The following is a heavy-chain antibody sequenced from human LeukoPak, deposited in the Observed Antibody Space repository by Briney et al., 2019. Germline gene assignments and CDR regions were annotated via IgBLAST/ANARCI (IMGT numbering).Heavy chain of an antibody. D-gene: IGHD3-22*01. V-gene: IGHV3-30*18. CDR1: GFTFSNYD. CDR2: ISYNGSNK. Sequence: GRSLRLSCAASGFTFSNYDMHWVRQAPGKGLEWVVLISYNGSNKYYADSVKGRFTISRDNSKNTLYLQMNSLRAEDTAVYYCAKSSEHYYDTSGYYGYFDYWGQGTLVTVSS. J-gene: IGHJ4*02. CDR3: AKSSEHYYDTSGYYGYFDY.